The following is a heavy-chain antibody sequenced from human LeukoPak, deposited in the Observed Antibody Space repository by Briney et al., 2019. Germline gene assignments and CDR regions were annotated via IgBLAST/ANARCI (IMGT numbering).Heavy chain of an antibody. V-gene: IGHV3-23*01. J-gene: IGHJ2*01. Sequence: PGGSLRLSCAASGFTFSSYAMTWVRQAPGKGLEGVSGFSSGGGSTYYADSVKGRFSISRDNSKNTLYLQMHSLRAEDTAVYYCATPPGDWYFDLWGRGTLVTVSS. CDR2: FSSGGGST. CDR1: GFTFSSYA. CDR3: ATPPGDWYFDL.